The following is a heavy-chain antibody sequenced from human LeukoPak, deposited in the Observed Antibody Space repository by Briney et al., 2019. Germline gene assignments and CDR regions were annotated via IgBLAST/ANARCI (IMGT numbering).Heavy chain of an antibody. D-gene: IGHD2-2*01. Sequence: PSETLSLTCAVSGGSISSGGYSWSWIRQPPGKGLEWIGYIYHSGSTYFNPSLKSRVTISVDRSKNQFSLKLSSVTAADTAVYYCARVPLGYCSSTSCYGWFDPWGQGTLVTVSS. CDR3: ARVPLGYCSSTSCYGWFDP. V-gene: IGHV4-30-2*01. CDR2: IYHSGST. CDR1: GGSISSGGYS. J-gene: IGHJ5*02.